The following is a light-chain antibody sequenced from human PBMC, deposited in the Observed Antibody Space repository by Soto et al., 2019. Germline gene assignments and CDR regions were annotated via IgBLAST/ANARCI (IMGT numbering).Light chain of an antibody. V-gene: IGKV3-11*01. Sequence: IVLTQSPATLSLSPGERATLSCRASQSVSSYLAWYQQKPGQAPRLIIYDVSNRATGIPHRFSGSGSGTDFTLTISSLEPEDCAVYYCQQRADWPPLTFGGGTKVEIK. CDR2: DVS. CDR3: QQRADWPPLT. J-gene: IGKJ4*01. CDR1: QSVSSY.